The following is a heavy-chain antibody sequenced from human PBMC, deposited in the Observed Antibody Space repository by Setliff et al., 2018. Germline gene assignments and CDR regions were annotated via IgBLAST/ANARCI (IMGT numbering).Heavy chain of an antibody. Sequence: ASVKVSCKVSGYTLTELSMHWVRQAPGKGLEWMGGFDPEDGETIYAQKFQGRVTITRDTSASTAYMELSSLRSEDTAVYYCARGRGSWVLLRWFDPWGQGTLVTVSS. CDR3: ARGRGSWVLLRWFDP. J-gene: IGHJ5*02. V-gene: IGHV1-24*01. CDR1: GYTLTELS. CDR2: FDPEDGET. D-gene: IGHD3-10*01.